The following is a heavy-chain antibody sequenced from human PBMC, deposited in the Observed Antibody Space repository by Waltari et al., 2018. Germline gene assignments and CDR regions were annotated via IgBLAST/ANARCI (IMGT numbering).Heavy chain of an antibody. J-gene: IGHJ3*02. Sequence: QLVRSGAEVTKPGASVKVSCKASGFTFTSSAMQWVRQARGQRLEWIGWIVVGSGNTNYAQKFQERVTITRDMSTSTAYMELSSLRSEDTAVYYCAAGLWFGESHAFDIWGQGTMVTVSS. CDR3: AAGLWFGESHAFDI. V-gene: IGHV1-58*02. CDR1: GFTFTSSA. D-gene: IGHD3-10*01. CDR2: IVVGSGNT.